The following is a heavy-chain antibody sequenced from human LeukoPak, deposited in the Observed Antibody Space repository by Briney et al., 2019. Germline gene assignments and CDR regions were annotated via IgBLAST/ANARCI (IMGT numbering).Heavy chain of an antibody. D-gene: IGHD2-15*01. CDR1: GGSISSYY. J-gene: IGHJ6*02. CDR3: ARVINRVAAMDYGMDV. CDR2: IYYSGST. V-gene: IGHV4-59*01. Sequence: PSETLSLTCTVSGGSISSYYWSWIRQPPGKGLEWIGYIYYSGSTNYNPSLKSRVTISVDTSKNQFSLKLSSVTAADTAVYYCARVINRVAAMDYGMDVWGQGTTVTVSS.